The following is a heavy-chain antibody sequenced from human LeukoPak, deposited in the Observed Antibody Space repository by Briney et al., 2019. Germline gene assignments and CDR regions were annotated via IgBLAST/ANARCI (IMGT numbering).Heavy chain of an antibody. CDR2: ISWDGGST. V-gene: IGHV3-43D*03. CDR1: GFTFDDYA. J-gene: IGHJ4*02. CDR3: AKEGPYDSSAYFSN. D-gene: IGHD3-22*01. Sequence: GGSLRLSCAASGFTFDDYAMHWVRQAPGKGLEWVSLISWDGGSTYYADSVKGRFTISRDNSKNTLYLQMNSLRAEDTAVYYCAKEGPYDSSAYFSNWGPGILVTVSS.